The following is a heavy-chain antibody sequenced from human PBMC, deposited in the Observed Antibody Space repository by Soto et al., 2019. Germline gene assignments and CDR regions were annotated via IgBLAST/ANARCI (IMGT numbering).Heavy chain of an antibody. J-gene: IGHJ4*02. CDR1: GFMFSSAW. Sequence: HLVESGGDLVKPGGSLRLSCAASGFMFSSAWMSWVRQAPGKGLEWVGRIKSKRDGGTTDYAPPVKGRFVSSRDDSKNTLYLQMNSLKTDDTAVYYCVEGWNDFWGQGTRVAVSS. V-gene: IGHV3-15*01. D-gene: IGHD1-1*01. CDR3: VEGWNDF. CDR2: IKSKRDGGTT.